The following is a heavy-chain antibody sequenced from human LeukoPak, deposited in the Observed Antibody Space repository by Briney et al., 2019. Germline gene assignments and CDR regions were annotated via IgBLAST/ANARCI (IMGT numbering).Heavy chain of an antibody. CDR3: AGGAQWLAHDY. D-gene: IGHD6-19*01. CDR2: IYHSGST. CDR1: GYSISSGYY. V-gene: IGHV4-38-2*02. Sequence: SETLSLTCTVSGYSISSGYYWGWIRQPLGKGLEWIGSIYHSGSTYYNPSLKSRVTISVDTSKNQFSLKLSSVTAADTAVYYCAGGAQWLAHDYWGQGTLVTVSS. J-gene: IGHJ4*02.